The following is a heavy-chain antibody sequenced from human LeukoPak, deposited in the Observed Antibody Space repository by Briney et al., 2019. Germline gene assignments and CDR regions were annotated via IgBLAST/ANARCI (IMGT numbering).Heavy chain of an antibody. D-gene: IGHD1-26*01. CDR1: RFTFSNYG. CDR2: INSRSSTI. J-gene: IGHJ3*02. CDR3: AREVGTPQAFDI. V-gene: IGHV3-48*01. Sequence: GGSLRLSCTASRFTFSNYGVNWVRQAPGKGLEWVSYINSRSSTIYYADSVRGRFTISRDNAKNSLYLQMNSLKAEDTAIYYCAREVGTPQAFDIWGQGTMVTVSS.